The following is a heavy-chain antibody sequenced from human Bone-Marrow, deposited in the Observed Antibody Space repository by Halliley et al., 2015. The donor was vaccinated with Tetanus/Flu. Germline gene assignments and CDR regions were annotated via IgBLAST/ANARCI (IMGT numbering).Heavy chain of an antibody. Sequence: QLVQSGAEVRKPGESLKISCKVSGYSFTNHWIAWVRQMPGKGLEWMGIMYPGDSDIRYSPSFEGQVTISADKSISTAYLQWGSLRASATAIYYCARHGDDSGSFLYYFSGMDVWGQGTTVTVSS. CDR2: MYPGDSDI. CDR3: ARHGDDSGSFLYYFSGMDV. D-gene: IGHD1-26*01. CDR1: GYSFTNHW. J-gene: IGHJ6*02. V-gene: IGHV5-51*01.